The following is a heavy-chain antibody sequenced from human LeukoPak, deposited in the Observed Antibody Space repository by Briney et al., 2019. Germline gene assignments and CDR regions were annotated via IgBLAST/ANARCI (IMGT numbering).Heavy chain of an antibody. V-gene: IGHV4-34*01. CDR3: AGGDCSGGTCYSPPLDY. CDR2: INHSGST. CDR1: GGSFSGYY. Sequence: SETLSLTCAVYGGSFSGYYWSWIRQPPEKGLEWIGEINHSGSTNYNPSLKSRVTISVDTSKNQFSLKLSSVTAADTAVYYCAGGDCSGGTCYSPPLDYWGQGTLVTVSS. D-gene: IGHD2-15*01. J-gene: IGHJ4*02.